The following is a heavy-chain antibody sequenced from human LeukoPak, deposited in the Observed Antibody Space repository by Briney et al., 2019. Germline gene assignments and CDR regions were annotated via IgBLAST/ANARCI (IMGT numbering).Heavy chain of an antibody. Sequence: PSETLSLTCTVYGVSFSGYYWSWIRQPPGRGLEWIGEIKHSGSINYNPSLKSRVTISVDTSKNQFSLKLSSVTAADTAVYYCARARSGKWGFDYWGQGTLVTVSS. J-gene: IGHJ4*02. V-gene: IGHV4-34*01. CDR1: GVSFSGYY. D-gene: IGHD1-26*01. CDR3: ARARSGKWGFDY. CDR2: IKHSGSI.